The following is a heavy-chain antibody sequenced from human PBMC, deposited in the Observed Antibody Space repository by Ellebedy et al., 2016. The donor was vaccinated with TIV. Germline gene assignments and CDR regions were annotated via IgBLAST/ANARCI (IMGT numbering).Heavy chain of an antibody. CDR3: ARQGYRGYSYGATYTPFDY. Sequence: MPSETLSLTCTVSGGSISSSSYYWGWLRQPPGKGLEWIGRIYYSGSTYYNPSLKSRVTISVDTSKNQFSLKLSSVTAADTAVYYCARQGYRGYSYGATYTPFDYWGQGTLVTVSS. V-gene: IGHV4-39*01. J-gene: IGHJ4*02. CDR1: GGSISSSSYY. D-gene: IGHD5-18*01. CDR2: IYYSGST.